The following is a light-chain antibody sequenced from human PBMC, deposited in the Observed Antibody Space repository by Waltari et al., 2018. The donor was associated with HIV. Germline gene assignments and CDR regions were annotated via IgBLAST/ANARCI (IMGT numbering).Light chain of an antibody. Sequence: HSVLTQPPSVSAAPGQNVTSSCSGTASNIGHKSGSWYQHIPGTAPKVIIYDKNNRLSGIPDRFSGSKSGKSATLGITGPQTGDEGDYYCGIWDTSRSVMTFGGGTKLTVL. CDR3: GIWDTSRSVMT. V-gene: IGLV1-51*01. CDR2: DKN. CDR1: ASNIGHKS. J-gene: IGLJ3*02.